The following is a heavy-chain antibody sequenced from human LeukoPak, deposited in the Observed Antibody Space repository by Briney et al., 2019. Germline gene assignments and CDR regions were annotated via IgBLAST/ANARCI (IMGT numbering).Heavy chain of an antibody. V-gene: IGHV3-23*01. D-gene: IGHD2-15*01. CDR1: GFTFSRYA. J-gene: IGHJ4*02. CDR2: ISGSGGST. CDR3: ARDQDIVVVVAATPTYFDY. Sequence: GGTLRHSSAPSGFTFSRYAMSWVRQAPGQELESFSAISGSGGSTYYADSVKGRLTISRDNSKNTLYLQMNSLRAEDTAVYYCARDQDIVVVVAATPTYFDYWGQGTLVTVSS.